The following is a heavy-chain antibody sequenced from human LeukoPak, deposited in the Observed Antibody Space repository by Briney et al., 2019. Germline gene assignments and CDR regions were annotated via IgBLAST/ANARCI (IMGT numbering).Heavy chain of an antibody. CDR3: ARRAVGYCSSTSCTDAFDI. J-gene: IGHJ3*02. CDR2: IYYSGST. Sequence: SETLSLTCTVSGGSISSYYWSWIRQPPGKGLEWIGYIYYSGSTNYNPSLKSRVTISVDTPKNQFSLKLSSVTAADTAVYYCARRAVGYCSSTSCTDAFDIWGQGTMVTVSS. CDR1: GGSISSYY. V-gene: IGHV4-59*08. D-gene: IGHD2-2*01.